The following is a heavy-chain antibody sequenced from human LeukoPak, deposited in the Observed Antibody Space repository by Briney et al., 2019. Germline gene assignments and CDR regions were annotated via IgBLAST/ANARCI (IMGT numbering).Heavy chain of an antibody. V-gene: IGHV4-34*01. D-gene: IGHD4-11*01. CDR3: ARGRLQYGSRYFDY. Sequence: SETLSLTCAVYGGSFSGYYWSWIRQPPGKGLEWIGEINHSGSTNYNPSLKSRVTISVDTSKNQFSLKLSSVTAADTAAYYCARGRLQYGSRYFDYWGQGTLVTVSS. CDR1: GGSFSGYY. CDR2: INHSGST. J-gene: IGHJ4*02.